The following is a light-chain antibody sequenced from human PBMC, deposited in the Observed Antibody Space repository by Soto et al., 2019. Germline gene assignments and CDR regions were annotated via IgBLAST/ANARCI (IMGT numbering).Light chain of an antibody. CDR2: GAS. J-gene: IGKJ1*01. Sequence: EIVMTQSPVTLSVSPGGRATLSCRASQSISDTLAWYQQKPGQAPRLLIHGASTRAPGFPARFSGSGSGTDFTLTSSSLQSEDVAVYYCQQYNNWPWTFGQGTKVEIK. V-gene: IGKV3-15*01. CDR1: QSISDT. CDR3: QQYNNWPWT.